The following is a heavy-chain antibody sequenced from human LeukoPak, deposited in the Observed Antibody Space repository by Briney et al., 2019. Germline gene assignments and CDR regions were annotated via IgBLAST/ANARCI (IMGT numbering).Heavy chain of an antibody. CDR1: GYIFTDYY. CDR2: INPNTGGT. Sequence: ASVKVSCKASGYIFTDYYMHWVRQAPGQGLEWMGWINPNTGGTNYAQKFQGRVTMTRDTSISTAYMELSRLTSDDTAVYYCARDNQNSNNIVVVPAGNWFDPWGQGTLVTVSS. D-gene: IGHD2-2*01. CDR3: ARDNQNSNNIVVVPAGNWFDP. J-gene: IGHJ5*02. V-gene: IGHV1-2*02.